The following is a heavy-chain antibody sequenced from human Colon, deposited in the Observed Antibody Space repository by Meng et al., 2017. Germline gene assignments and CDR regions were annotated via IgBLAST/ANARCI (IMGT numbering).Heavy chain of an antibody. J-gene: IGHJ4*02. CDR3: ARGLKGSLEF. V-gene: IGHV4-31*03. D-gene: IGHD3-10*01. Sequence: QLQQPCPRLLTPSQTLAPLCTVSGASITRGGYHWSWVRRRPGRGLEWVGHIYYGGSAFYNPALRSRLTMSTDRSANQFSLRVTSVTAADTATYFCARGLKGSLEFWGQGALVTVSS. CDR2: IYYGGSA. CDR1: GASITRGGYH.